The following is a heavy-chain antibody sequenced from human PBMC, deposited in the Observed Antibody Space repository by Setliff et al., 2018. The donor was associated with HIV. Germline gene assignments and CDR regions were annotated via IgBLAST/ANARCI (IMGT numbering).Heavy chain of an antibody. CDR3: ARGGAFCGRDSCYYLDY. V-gene: IGHV4-59*12. D-gene: IGHD2-21*02. J-gene: IGHJ4*02. CDR1: GDSISHYY. Sequence: SETLSLTCSVSGDSISHYYWTWIRQHPGKGLEWIGYIYYSGSATYNPSLKSQASISVDTSRNEFSLKLSSVTAADTAVYFCARGGAFCGRDSCYYLDYWGQGNPVTVSS. CDR2: IYYSGSA.